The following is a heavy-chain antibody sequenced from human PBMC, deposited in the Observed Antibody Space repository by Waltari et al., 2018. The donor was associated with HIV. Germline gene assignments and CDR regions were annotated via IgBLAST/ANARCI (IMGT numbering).Heavy chain of an antibody. Sequence: EVQQVESGGGLVQPWGSLRLSCAASGFPFSRHWMPWVRQAPWKGLVWVSRINSDGSSTSYADSVKGRFTISRDNAKNTLYLQMNSLRAEDTAVYYRARAMGRDGYNLDAFDIWGQGTMVTVSS. CDR3: ARAMGRDGYNLDAFDI. J-gene: IGHJ3*02. V-gene: IGHV3-74*01. CDR2: INSDGSST. CDR1: GFPFSRHW. D-gene: IGHD5-12*01.